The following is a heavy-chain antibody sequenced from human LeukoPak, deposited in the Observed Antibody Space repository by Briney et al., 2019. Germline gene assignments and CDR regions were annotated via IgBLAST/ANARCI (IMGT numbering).Heavy chain of an antibody. J-gene: IGHJ4*02. D-gene: IGHD1-26*01. CDR2: IKQISNGGTT. CDR3: ATGFSATSHGGY. V-gene: IGHV3-15*01. CDR1: GFTFSSAW. Sequence: PGGSLRLSCAASGFTFSSAWMTWVRQTPGKGLEWVGRIKQISNGGTTDYAAPVKDRFTISRDDSINTLYLQMNSLKTEDTAVYYCATGFSATSHGGYWGQGTLVTVSS.